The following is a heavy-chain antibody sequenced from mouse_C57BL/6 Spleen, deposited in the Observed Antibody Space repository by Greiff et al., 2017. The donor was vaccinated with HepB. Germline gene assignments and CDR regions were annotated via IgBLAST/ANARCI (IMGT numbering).Heavy chain of an antibody. D-gene: IGHD1-1*01. CDR1: GYTFTEYT. V-gene: IGHV1-62-2*01. CDR3: ARHNYYGSSYWYFDV. Sequence: VQLQQSGAELAKPGASVKLSCKASGYTFTEYTILWVKQRSGQGLEWIGWFYPGSGSIKYNEKFKDKATLTADKSSSTVYMELSRLTSEDSAVYVCARHNYYGSSYWYFDVWGTGTTVTVSS. CDR2: FYPGSGSI. J-gene: IGHJ1*03.